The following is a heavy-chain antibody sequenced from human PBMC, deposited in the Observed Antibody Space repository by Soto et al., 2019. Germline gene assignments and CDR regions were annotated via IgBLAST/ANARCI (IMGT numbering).Heavy chain of an antibody. D-gene: IGHD3-10*01. CDR2: ISYSGST. Sequence: SVTLSLTCTVSGGSISSGGYYWSWIRKHPGKGLEWIGYISYSGSTYYNPSLESRVTISVDTSKNQFSLKLSSVTAADTAVYYCARAVGSGSYYNNRNNWFDPWGQGTLVTVS. CDR1: GGSISSGGYY. CDR3: ARAVGSGSYYNNRNNWFDP. J-gene: IGHJ5*02. V-gene: IGHV4-31*03.